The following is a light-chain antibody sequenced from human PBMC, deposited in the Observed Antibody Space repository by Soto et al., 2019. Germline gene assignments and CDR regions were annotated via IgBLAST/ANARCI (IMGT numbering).Light chain of an antibody. Sequence: QSVLTQPASVSGSPGQSITISCTGTSSDVGAYNSVSWYQHHPGKAPKLIIYEVINRPSGVFNRFSAYKSGNTASLIISGLQAEDEADYYCSLYIGATTYVFGTGTKGTVL. CDR2: EVI. CDR3: SLYIGATTYV. J-gene: IGLJ1*01. V-gene: IGLV2-14*01. CDR1: SSDVGAYNS.